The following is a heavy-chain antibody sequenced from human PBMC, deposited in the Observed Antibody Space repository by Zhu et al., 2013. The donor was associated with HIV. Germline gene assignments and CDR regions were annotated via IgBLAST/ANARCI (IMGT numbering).Heavy chain of an antibody. Sequence: QVQLVQSGAEVRKPGASVRLSCKVSGYTLTELSMHWVRQAPGRGLEWVGGFDIEQGETIYAQKFQDRVTLTEDTSTDTAFMELTSLRSEDTAVYYRATGPTYSVSPAWGQGALVTVSS. V-gene: IGHV1-24*01. CDR1: GYTLTELS. CDR2: FDIEQGET. CDR3: ATGPTYSVSPA. D-gene: IGHD3-16*01. J-gene: IGHJ5*02.